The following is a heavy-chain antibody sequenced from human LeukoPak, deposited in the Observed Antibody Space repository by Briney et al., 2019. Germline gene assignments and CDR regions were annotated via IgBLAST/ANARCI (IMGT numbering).Heavy chain of an antibody. J-gene: IGHJ4*02. CDR1: GGSISSYC. CDR2: IYYTGST. Sequence: PSETPSLTCTISGGSISSYCWSWIRQPPGKGLEWIGYIYYTGSTNYNPSLKSRVIISLDTSKNQFSLRLSSVTAADTAVYYCARGKRSGSYDISGFDYWGQGTLVTVSS. V-gene: IGHV4-59*08. D-gene: IGHD3-22*01. CDR3: ARGKRSGSYDISGFDY.